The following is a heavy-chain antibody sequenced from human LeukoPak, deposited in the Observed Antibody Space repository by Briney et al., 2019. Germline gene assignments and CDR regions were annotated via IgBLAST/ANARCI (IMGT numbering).Heavy chain of an antibody. Sequence: ASVKVSCTASGYTFTSYAVSWARQAPGQGLEWIGWISAYNGATNYAQKFQGRVTMTTDTSTTTGYMELRSLRSDDTAVYYCARGQLRYYGSGSYYSDMDVWGQGTTVTVPS. CDR3: ARGQLRYYGSGSYYSDMDV. V-gene: IGHV1-18*01. CDR2: ISAYNGAT. CDR1: GYTFTSYA. D-gene: IGHD3-10*01. J-gene: IGHJ6*02.